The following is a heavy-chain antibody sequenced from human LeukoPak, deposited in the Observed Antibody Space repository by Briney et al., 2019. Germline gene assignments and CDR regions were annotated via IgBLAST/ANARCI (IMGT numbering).Heavy chain of an antibody. V-gene: IGHV4-34*01. CDR3: ARVTGGGSYGY. Sequence: SETLSLTCAVYGGSFSGYYWSWIRQPPGKGLEWIGEINHSGSTNYNPSLKSRVTISVDTSKNQFSLKLSSVTAADTAVYYCARVTGGGSYGYWGQGTLVTASS. CDR2: INHSGST. J-gene: IGHJ4*02. CDR1: GGSFSGYY. D-gene: IGHD3-10*01.